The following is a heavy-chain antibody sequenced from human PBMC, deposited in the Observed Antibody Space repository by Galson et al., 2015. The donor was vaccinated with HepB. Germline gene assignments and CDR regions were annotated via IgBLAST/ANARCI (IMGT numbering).Heavy chain of an antibody. CDR2: ISAYNGNG. J-gene: IGHJ4*02. CDR1: GYTFARYS. Sequence: QSGAEVKKPGTSVKVSCKASGYTFARYSISWVRQAPGQGLEWLGWISAYNGNGNSVQKFQGRVTMTTDTTTSTAYMELRSLRSDDTAVYYCARGGMATIGGPTFDSWGQGTLVTVSS. V-gene: IGHV1-18*01. D-gene: IGHD5-24*01. CDR3: ARGGMATIGGPTFDS.